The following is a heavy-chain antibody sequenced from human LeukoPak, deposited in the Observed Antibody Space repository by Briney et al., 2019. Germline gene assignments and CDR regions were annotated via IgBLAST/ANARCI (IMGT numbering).Heavy chain of an antibody. Sequence: ASVKVSCKASGYTFTSYDINWVRQATGQGLEWMGWMNPNSGNTGYAQKFQGRVTITRNTSISTAYMELSSLRSEDTAVYYCARGRRVVAATLSTYYFDYWGQGTLVTVSS. V-gene: IGHV1-8*03. CDR3: ARGRRVVAATLSTYYFDY. D-gene: IGHD2-15*01. J-gene: IGHJ4*02. CDR2: MNPNSGNT. CDR1: GYTFTSYD.